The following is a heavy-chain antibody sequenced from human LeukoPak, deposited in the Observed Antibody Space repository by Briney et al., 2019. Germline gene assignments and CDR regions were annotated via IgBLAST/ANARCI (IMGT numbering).Heavy chain of an antibody. Sequence: PGGSLRLSCEVSGLIFETYGMHWVRQAPGKGLEWVGVISKNGSNTHYGDSVKGRFTISRDNSNNTLSLQMNGLTTEDTGVYFCVKGRRGSSYVHYFDSWGQGTLVTVSS. CDR1: GLIFETYG. V-gene: IGHV3-30*18. CDR3: VKGRRGSSYVHYFDS. CDR2: ISKNGSNT. D-gene: IGHD5-18*01. J-gene: IGHJ4*02.